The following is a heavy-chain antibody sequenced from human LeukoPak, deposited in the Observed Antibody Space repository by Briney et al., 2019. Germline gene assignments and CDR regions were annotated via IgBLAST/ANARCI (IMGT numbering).Heavy chain of an antibody. CDR3: ARVEESASFDP. CDR2: ISSSSSYI. Sequence: GGSLRLSCAASGFTFSSYSMNWVRQAPGKGVEWVSSISSSSSYIYYADSLKGRFTISRDNAKNSLYLQMNSLRAEDTAVYYCARVEESASFDPWGQGTLVTVSS. D-gene: IGHD3-3*01. CDR1: GFTFSSYS. J-gene: IGHJ5*02. V-gene: IGHV3-21*01.